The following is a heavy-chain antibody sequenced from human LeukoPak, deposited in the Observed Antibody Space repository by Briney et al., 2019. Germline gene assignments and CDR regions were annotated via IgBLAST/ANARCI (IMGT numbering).Heavy chain of an antibody. J-gene: IGHJ6*03. CDR1: GGSISSYY. CDR3: ARGSVGGGNYYNYYMDV. Sequence: SETLSLTCTVSGGSISSYYWSWIRQPPGKGLEWIGYIYYSGSTNYNPSLKSRVTILGDTSKNQFSLKLNSVTAADTAVYYCARGSVGGGNYYNYYMDVWGKGTTVTVSS. V-gene: IGHV4-59*08. CDR2: IYYSGST. D-gene: IGHD5/OR15-5a*01.